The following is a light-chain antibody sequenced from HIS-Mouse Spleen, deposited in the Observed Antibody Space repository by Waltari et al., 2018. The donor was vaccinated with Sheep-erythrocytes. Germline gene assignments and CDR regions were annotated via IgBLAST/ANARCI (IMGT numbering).Light chain of an antibody. CDR3: QQYGSSPFT. CDR1: QVVSSSY. V-gene: IGKV3-20*01. J-gene: IGKJ3*01. CDR2: GAS. Sequence: SSRASQVVSSSYVSWHQQKPGQAPRLLIHGASSRATGIPDRFSGSGSGTDFTLTISRLEPEDFAVYYCQQYGSSPFTFGPGTKVDIK.